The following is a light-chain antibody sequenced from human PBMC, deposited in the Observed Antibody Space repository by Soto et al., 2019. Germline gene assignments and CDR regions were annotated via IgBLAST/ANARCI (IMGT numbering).Light chain of an antibody. V-gene: IGLV2-23*02. CDR2: GVS. CDR3: CSYAGSSTWV. CDR1: SSDVGSYNL. J-gene: IGLJ7*01. Sequence: QSALTQPASVSGSPGQSITISCTGTSSDVGSYNLVSWYQQHPGKAPKLMIYGVSKRPSGVSNRFSGSKSGNTASLTISGLQAEDEADYYCCSYAGSSTWVFGGGTQLTVL.